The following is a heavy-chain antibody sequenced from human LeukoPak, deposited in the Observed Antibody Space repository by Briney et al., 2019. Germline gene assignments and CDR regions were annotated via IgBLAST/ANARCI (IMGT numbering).Heavy chain of an antibody. CDR2: IWYDGSNK. V-gene: IGHV3-33*01. J-gene: IGHJ4*02. D-gene: IGHD3-10*01. CDR3: ARERESVCDY. CDR1: GFTFSTYG. Sequence: GGSLRLSCAASGFTFSTYGMHWVRQAPGKGLEWVAAIWYDGSNKYYADSVKGRFTISRDNSKNMLYLQMNSLRGEDTAEYYCARERESVCDYWGQGALVTVSS.